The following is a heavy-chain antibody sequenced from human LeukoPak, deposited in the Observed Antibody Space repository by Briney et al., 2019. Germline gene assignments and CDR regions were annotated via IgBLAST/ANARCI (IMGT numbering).Heavy chain of an antibody. Sequence: SGPTLVNPPQTLTLTCTFSGFSLSTRGVGVGWIRQPPGKALEWPSLIYWDDDKRYSPSLKSRLTITKDTSKNQVVLTMTNMDPVDTATYYCAHRGYSYGPDAFDIWGQGTMVTVSS. D-gene: IGHD5-18*01. J-gene: IGHJ3*02. V-gene: IGHV2-5*02. CDR3: AHRGYSYGPDAFDI. CDR2: IYWDDDK. CDR1: GFSLSTRGVG.